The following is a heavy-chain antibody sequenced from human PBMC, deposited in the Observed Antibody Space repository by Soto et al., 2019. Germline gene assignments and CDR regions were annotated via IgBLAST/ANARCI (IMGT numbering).Heavy chain of an antibody. D-gene: IGHD3-10*01. CDR2: IYHSGST. Sequence: SETLSLTCAVSGGSISSSNWWSWVRQPPGKGLEWIGEIYHSGSTNYNPSLKSRVTISVDKSKNQFSLKLSSVTAADTAVYYCARESGSADYYYYGMDVWGQGTTVTVSS. J-gene: IGHJ6*02. CDR3: ARESGSADYYYYGMDV. CDR1: GGSISSSNW. V-gene: IGHV4-4*02.